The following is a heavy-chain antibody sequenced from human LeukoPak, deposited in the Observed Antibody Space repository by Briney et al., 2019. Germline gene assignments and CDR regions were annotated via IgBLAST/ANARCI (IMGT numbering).Heavy chain of an antibody. V-gene: IGHV3-33*08. CDR3: ARVRGCDTGDYDY. CDR2: IWYDGSKK. J-gene: IGHJ4*02. D-gene: IGHD3-9*01. Sequence: GGSLRLSCAASGFTFSSYEMNWVRQAPGKGLEWVALIWYDGSKKYYADSVNGRITTSRDNAKNTLYLQMNTLRAEDTAVYYCARVRGCDTGDYDYWGQGTLVTVSS. CDR1: GFTFSSYE.